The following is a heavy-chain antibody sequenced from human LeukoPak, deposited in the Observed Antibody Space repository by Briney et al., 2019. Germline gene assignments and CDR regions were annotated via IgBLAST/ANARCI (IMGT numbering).Heavy chain of an antibody. D-gene: IGHD3-16*02. CDR3: ARGMTNDYVWGSYRILFDY. J-gene: IGHJ4*02. Sequence: GASVKVSCKASGYTFTSYDINWVRQATGQGLEWMGWMNPNSGNTGYAQKFQGRVTMTRNTSISTAYMELSSLRSEDTAVYYCARGMTNDYVWGSYRILFDYWGQGTLVTVSS. CDR1: GYTFTSYD. CDR2: MNPNSGNT. V-gene: IGHV1-8*01.